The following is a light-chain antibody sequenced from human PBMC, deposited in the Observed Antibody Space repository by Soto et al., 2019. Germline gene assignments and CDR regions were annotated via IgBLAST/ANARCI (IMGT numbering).Light chain of an antibody. CDR3: QQSYSTPRT. CDR2: DAS. Sequence: DIQMTQSPSTLSASVGDRVTITCRASQSISSWLAWYRQKPGKAPKLLIYDASSLESGVPSRFSGSGSGTEFTLTISSLQPEDFATYYCQQSYSTPRTFGQGTKVDIK. CDR1: QSISSW. V-gene: IGKV1-5*01. J-gene: IGKJ1*01.